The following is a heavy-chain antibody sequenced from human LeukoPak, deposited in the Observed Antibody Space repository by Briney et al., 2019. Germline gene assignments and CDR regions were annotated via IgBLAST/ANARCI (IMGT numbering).Heavy chain of an antibody. Sequence: GGSLRLSCAASGFTFSSYAMSWVRQAPGKGLEWVSAIRGSGGSTYYADSVKGRFTISRDNSKNTLYLQMNSLRAEDTAVYYCASLGRDGYSSFDYWGQGTLVTVSS. CDR1: GFTFSSYA. V-gene: IGHV3-23*01. J-gene: IGHJ4*02. CDR2: IRGSGGST. D-gene: IGHD5-24*01. CDR3: ASLGRDGYSSFDY.